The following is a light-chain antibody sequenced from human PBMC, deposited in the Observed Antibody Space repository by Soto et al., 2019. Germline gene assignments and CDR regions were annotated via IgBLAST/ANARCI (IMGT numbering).Light chain of an antibody. CDR2: AAS. J-gene: IGKJ1*01. V-gene: IGKV1-39*01. CDR1: HSISNH. Sequence: DIQMTQSPSSLSASVEDRVIITCRASHSISNHVNWYQQKPGKAPKLLIFAASSLQSGVPSRFSGSRSGPESTLTISSLQPEDFATYSCQQSYSSTPTFGKGTKVDI. CDR3: QQSYSSTPT.